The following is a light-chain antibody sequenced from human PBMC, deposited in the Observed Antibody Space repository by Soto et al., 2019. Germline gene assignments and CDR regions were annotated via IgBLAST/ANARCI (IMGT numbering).Light chain of an antibody. CDR1: QRISSW. J-gene: IGKJ1*01. V-gene: IGKV1-5*01. Sequence: DIQMTQSPSTLSSSRGDRVTITCRASQRISSWLAWYQQKPGKAPKLLIYDTSSLKSVVPSRFSGSGAGTEFTLTSSSLQPDDFAIYYCQQYSSYWTFGQGTKLEIK. CDR3: QQYSSYWT. CDR2: DTS.